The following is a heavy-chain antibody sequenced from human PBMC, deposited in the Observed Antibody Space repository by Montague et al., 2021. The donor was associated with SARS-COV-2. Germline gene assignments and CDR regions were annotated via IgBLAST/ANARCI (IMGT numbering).Heavy chain of an antibody. CDR1: GGSISSYY. CDR2: IYYSGST. Sequence: SETLSLICTVSGGSISSYYWNWIRQSPGKGLEWIGYIYYSGSTKYNPSFKSRVTMLVDTSQRQMSLRLNSVTAADTAVYYCAGDRGRFWHFDLWGRGTLVTVSS. CDR3: AGDRGRFWHFDL. D-gene: IGHD5-12*01. J-gene: IGHJ2*01. V-gene: IGHV4-59*01.